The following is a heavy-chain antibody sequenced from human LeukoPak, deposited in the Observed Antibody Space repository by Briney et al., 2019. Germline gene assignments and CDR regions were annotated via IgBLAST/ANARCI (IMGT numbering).Heavy chain of an antibody. CDR3: APQSDYYDSSTPFDY. D-gene: IGHD3-22*01. CDR1: GFTFSSFA. V-gene: IGHV3-23*01. CDR2: ISGSGGTT. J-gene: IGHJ4*02. Sequence: PGGSLRLSCAASGFTFSSFALSWVRQAPGKGLEWVSSISGSGGTTYHADSVKGRFTISRDNSKNTLYLQMNSLRAEDTAVYYCAPQSDYYDSSTPFDYWGQGTLVTVSS.